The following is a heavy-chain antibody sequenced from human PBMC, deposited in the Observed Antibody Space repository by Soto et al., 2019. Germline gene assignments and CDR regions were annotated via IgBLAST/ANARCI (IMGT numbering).Heavy chain of an antibody. CDR3: ARGLNGYSHYFDY. CDR1: GYTFTSYA. Sequence: ASVKVSCKASGYTFTSYAMHWVRQAPGQRLEWMGWINAGNGNTIYSQKFQGRVTITRDTSASTAYMELSSLRSEDTAVYYCARGLNGYSHYFDYWGQGTLVTVSS. V-gene: IGHV1-3*01. CDR2: INAGNGNT. D-gene: IGHD5-18*01. J-gene: IGHJ4*02.